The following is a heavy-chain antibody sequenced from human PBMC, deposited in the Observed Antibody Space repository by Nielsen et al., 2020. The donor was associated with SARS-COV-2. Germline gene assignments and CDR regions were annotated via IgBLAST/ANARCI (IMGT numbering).Heavy chain of an antibody. CDR2: INHSGSI. CDR3: ARFMDYYYGMDV. V-gene: IGHV4-34*01. CDR1: GGSFSGYY. Sequence: SETLSLTCAVYGGSFSGYYWSWIRQPPGKGLEWIGEINHSGSINYNPSLKSRVTISVDTSKNQFSLKLSSVTAADTAVYYCARFMDYYYGMDVWGQGTTVTVSS. J-gene: IGHJ6*02. D-gene: IGHD3-10*01.